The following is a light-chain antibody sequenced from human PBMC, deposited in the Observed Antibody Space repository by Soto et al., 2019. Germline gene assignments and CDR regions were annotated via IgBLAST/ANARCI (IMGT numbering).Light chain of an antibody. J-gene: IGKJ5*01. V-gene: IGKV3-15*01. CDR3: QQYHNWPPFT. CDR1: QSMSNN. CDR2: GAS. Sequence: EIVMTQSPATLSVSPGERATLSCRASQSMSNNLAWYQQKPGQAPRLLIYGASTRYASIPDRFSGSGSGTEFTLTISSLQSEDFAIYYCQQYHNWPPFTFGQGTRLEIK.